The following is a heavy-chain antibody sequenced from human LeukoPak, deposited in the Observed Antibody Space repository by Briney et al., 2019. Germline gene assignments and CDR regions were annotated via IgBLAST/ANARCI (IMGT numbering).Heavy chain of an antibody. CDR1: GASINKDY. CDR3: VRDEYQDV. V-gene: IGHV4-4*07. D-gene: IGHD2/OR15-2a*01. CDR2: IHPSGIT. J-gene: IGHJ6*04. Sequence: DPSETLSLTCTVSGASINKDYWAWIRQPAGKGLEWIGRIHPSGITHQNPSLRGRVTMSIDASKNQFSLNLSSVTAADTAVYYCVRDEYQDVWGKGTTVTVSS.